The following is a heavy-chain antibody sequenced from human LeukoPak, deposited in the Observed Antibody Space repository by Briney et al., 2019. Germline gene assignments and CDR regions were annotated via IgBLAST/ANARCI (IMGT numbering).Heavy chain of an antibody. J-gene: IGHJ6*03. CDR3: ARGEGDLYYYYYMDV. D-gene: IGHD2-21*02. Sequence: ASVKVSCKASGYTFTGYYMHWVRQAPGQGLEWMGWMNPNSGNTGYAQKFQGRVTITRNTSISTAYMELSSLRSEDTAVYYCARGEGDLYYYYYMDVWGKGTTVTVSS. CDR1: GYTFTGYY. V-gene: IGHV1-8*03. CDR2: MNPNSGNT.